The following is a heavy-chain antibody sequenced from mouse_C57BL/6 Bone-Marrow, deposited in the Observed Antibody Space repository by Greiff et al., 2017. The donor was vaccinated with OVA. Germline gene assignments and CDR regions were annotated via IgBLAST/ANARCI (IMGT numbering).Heavy chain of an antibody. CDR1: GYTFTSYW. D-gene: IGHD2-3*01. V-gene: IGHV1-55*01. J-gene: IGHJ4*01. CDR2: IYPGSGST. Sequence: QVHVKQPGAELVKPGASVKMSCKASGYTFTSYWITWVKQRPGQGLEWIGDIYPGSGSTNYNEKFKSKATLTVDTSSSTAYMQLSSLTSEDSAVYYCARLGYYTGYYAMDYWGQGTSVTVSS. CDR3: ARLGYYTGYYAMDY.